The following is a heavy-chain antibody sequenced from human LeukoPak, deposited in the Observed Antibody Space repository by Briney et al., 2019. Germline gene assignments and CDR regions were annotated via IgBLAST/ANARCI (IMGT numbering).Heavy chain of an antibody. CDR1: GGSVRSSRPY. CDR2: VYYVGNA. J-gene: IGHJ5*02. CDR3: ATHDEGSYFET. D-gene: IGHD3-10*01. V-gene: IGHV4-39*02. Sequence: SETLSLTCTVSGGSVRSSRPYWGWTRQSPGKGLEWIGSVYYVGNAYYRPSLLSRATISIDTSKTHISLRLTSVTATDTGIYYCATHDEGSYFETWGQGALVTVSS.